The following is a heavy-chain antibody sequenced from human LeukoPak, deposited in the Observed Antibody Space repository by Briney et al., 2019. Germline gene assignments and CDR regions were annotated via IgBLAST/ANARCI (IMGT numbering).Heavy chain of an antibody. V-gene: IGHV4-59*01. CDR2: IHHGVSP. D-gene: IGHD1-26*01. CDR1: GGSINSYY. J-gene: IGHJ4*02. Sequence: SETLSLTCTVSGGSINSYYWSWIRQPPGKGLEWIGCIHHGVSPTYNPSPKSRVTMSVDTSKNQFSLKVNSVTAADTAVYYCARDILMVGATHYFDYWGQGTLVTVSS. CDR3: ARDILMVGATHYFDY.